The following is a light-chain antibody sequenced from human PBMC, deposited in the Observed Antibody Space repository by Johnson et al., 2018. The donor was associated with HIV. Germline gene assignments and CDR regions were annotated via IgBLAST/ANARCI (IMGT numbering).Light chain of an antibody. CDR3: ATWDNSLKTGGV. Sequence: QSVLTQPPSVSAAPGQKVTISCSGSSSNIGNNYVSWYQQLPGTAPKLLIYDNNKRPSGIPDRFSGSKSGTSATLGITGLQTGDEADYYCATWDNSLKTGGVFGARTKVTVL. CDR1: SSNIGNNY. CDR2: DNN. V-gene: IGLV1-51*01. J-gene: IGLJ1*01.